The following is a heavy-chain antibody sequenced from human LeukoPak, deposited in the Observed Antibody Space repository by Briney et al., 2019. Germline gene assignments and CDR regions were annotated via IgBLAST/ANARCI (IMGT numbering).Heavy chain of an antibody. D-gene: IGHD1-7*01. CDR2: ITAYDGNT. V-gene: IGHV1-18*01. CDR3: ARQSFIAGDNWNYVLNGDDALDI. J-gene: IGHJ3*02. Sequence: ASMKVSCKASGHTFSRYGITWVRQAPGQGLEWMGWITAYDGNTNFAQNFQARVTMTTDTSTNTAYMELRSLRSDDTAVYYCARQSFIAGDNWNYVLNGDDALDIWGQGTMVTVSS. CDR1: GHTFSRYG.